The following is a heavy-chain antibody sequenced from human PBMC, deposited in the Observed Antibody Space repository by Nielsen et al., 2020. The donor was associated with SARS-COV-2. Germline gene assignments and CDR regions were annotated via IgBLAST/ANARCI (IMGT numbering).Heavy chain of an antibody. CDR2: INWNGGST. CDR3: ATLGYSSSSSDYYGMDV. CDR1: GGSVSSGSYY. J-gene: IGHJ6*02. Sequence: ETLSLTCTVSGGSVSSGSYYWSWVRQAPGKGLEWVSGINWNGGSTGYADSVKGRFTISRDNAKNSLYLQMNSLRAEGTALYHCATLGYSSSSSDYYGMDVWGQGTTVTVSS. D-gene: IGHD6-6*01. V-gene: IGHV3-20*01.